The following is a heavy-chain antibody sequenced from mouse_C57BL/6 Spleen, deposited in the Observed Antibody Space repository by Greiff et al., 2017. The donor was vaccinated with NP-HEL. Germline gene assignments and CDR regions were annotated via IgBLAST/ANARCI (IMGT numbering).Heavy chain of an antibody. CDR2: IDPETGGT. J-gene: IGHJ2*01. Sequence: QVQLKQSGAELVRPGASVTLSCKASGYTFTDYEMHWVKQTPVHGLEWIGAIDPETGGTAYNQKFKGKAILTADKSSSTAYMELRSLTSEDSAVYYCTREKDSSGYVDYFDYWGQGTTLTVSS. D-gene: IGHD3-2*02. CDR1: GYTFTDYE. V-gene: IGHV1-15*01. CDR3: TREKDSSGYVDYFDY.